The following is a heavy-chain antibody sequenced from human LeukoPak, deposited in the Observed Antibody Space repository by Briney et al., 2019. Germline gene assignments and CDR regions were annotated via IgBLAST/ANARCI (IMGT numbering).Heavy chain of an antibody. J-gene: IGHJ4*02. CDR2: ISGSGGST. Sequence: GGSLRLSCAASGFTFSSYAMSWVRQAPGKGLEWVSAISGSGGSTYYADSVKGRFTISRDNSKNTLYLQMNSLRAEDTAVYYCATQYCGGDCYSGAFDYWGQGTLVTVSS. V-gene: IGHV3-23*01. CDR1: GFTFSSYA. D-gene: IGHD2-21*02. CDR3: ATQYCGGDCYSGAFDY.